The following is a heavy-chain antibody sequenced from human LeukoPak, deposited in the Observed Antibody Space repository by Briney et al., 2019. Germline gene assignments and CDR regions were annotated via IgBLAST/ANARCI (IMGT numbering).Heavy chain of an antibody. CDR2: IIPIFGTA. CDR1: GGTFSSYA. D-gene: IGHD5-12*01. CDR3: ARGVGGIVATIKRYGEPYYFDY. V-gene: IGHV1-69*05. Sequence: ASVKVSCKASGGTFSSYAIRWVRQAPGQGLEWMGRIIPIFGTANYAQKFQGRVTITTDESTSTAYMELSSLRSEDTAVYYCARGVGGIVATIKRYGEPYYFDYWGQGTLVTVSS. J-gene: IGHJ4*02.